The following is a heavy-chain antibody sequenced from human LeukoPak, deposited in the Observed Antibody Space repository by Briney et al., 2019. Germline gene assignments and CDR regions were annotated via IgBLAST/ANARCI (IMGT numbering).Heavy chain of an antibody. V-gene: IGHV3-33*01. D-gene: IGHD6-6*01. CDR3: ARDPTPLYSGSPPDVDY. CDR1: GFTFSSYG. Sequence: SGGSLRLSCAASGFTFSSYGMHWVRQAPGKGLEWVAVIWYDGSNKYYADSVKGRFTISRDNSKNTLYLQMNSLRAEDTAVYYCARDPTPLYSGSPPDVDYWGQGTLVTVSS. CDR2: IWYDGSNK. J-gene: IGHJ4*02.